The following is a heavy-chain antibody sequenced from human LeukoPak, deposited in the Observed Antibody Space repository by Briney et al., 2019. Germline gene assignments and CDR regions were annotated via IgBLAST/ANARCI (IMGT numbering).Heavy chain of an antibody. CDR2: IKTNTGNP. CDR1: GYTFTYYY. Sequence: ASLKVSCKASGYTFTYYYLHWVRQAPGQGLEWMGWIKTNTGNPTYAQGFTGRFVFSLDTSVSTAYLQISSLKAEDTAVYYCARVDCSGGSCYDFDYWGQGTLVTVSS. CDR3: ARVDCSGGSCYDFDY. D-gene: IGHD2-15*01. V-gene: IGHV7-4-1*02. J-gene: IGHJ4*02.